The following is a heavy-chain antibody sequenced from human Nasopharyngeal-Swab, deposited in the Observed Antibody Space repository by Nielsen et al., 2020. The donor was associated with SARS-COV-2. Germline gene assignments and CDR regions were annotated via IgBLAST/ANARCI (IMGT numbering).Heavy chain of an antibody. CDR2: IYSGGST. V-gene: IGHV3-53*01. D-gene: IGHD2-15*01. CDR1: GFTVSTNY. CDR3: ARVVAYNGMDV. Sequence: GGSLRLSCAASGFTVSTNYMTWVRQAPGKGLKWVSTIYSGGSTYYADSVKGRFTISRDNSKNTLYLQMNSLGAEDTAIYYCARVVAYNGMDVWGQGTTVTVSS. J-gene: IGHJ6*02.